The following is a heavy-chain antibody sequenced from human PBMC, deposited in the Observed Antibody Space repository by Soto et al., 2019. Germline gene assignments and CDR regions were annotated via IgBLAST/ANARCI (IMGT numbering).Heavy chain of an antibody. CDR1: GGSISSSTYY. J-gene: IGHJ4*02. D-gene: IGHD1-26*01. CDR3: ARHSSGSRHPGFDY. V-gene: IGHV4-39*01. Sequence: QLQLQESGPGLLKPSETLSLTCTVSGGSISSSTYYWGWVRQPPGKGLEWSASIYYGGRSPYHPSLKCRFPIYADPSKYQSSLKLSSIPSAHTAVYYCARHSSGSRHPGFDYWGQGTLVTVSS. CDR2: IYYGGRS.